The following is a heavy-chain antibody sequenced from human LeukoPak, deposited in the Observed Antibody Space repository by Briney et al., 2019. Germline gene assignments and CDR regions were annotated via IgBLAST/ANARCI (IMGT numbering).Heavy chain of an antibody. Sequence: ASVKVSCKASGYTFTGYYMHWVRKAPGQGLEWMGWINPNSGGTNYAQKFQGRVTMTRDTSISTAYMELSRLRSDDTAVYYCARECNYDILTGYNNWFDPWGQGTLVTVSS. J-gene: IGHJ5*02. V-gene: IGHV1-2*02. D-gene: IGHD3-9*01. CDR2: INPNSGGT. CDR1: GYTFTGYY. CDR3: ARECNYDILTGYNNWFDP.